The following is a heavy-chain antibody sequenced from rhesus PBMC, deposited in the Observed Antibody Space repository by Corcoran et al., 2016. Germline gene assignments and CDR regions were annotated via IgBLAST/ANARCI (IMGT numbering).Heavy chain of an antibody. Sequence: QVQLQESGPGLVKPSETLSLTCAVSGGSISSGYYYWSCIRPPPGKGLEWIGYITYSGSTSYNPSLKSRVTISRDTSKNQFSLKLSSVTAADTAVYYCAREVERWGGHFDYWGQGVLVTVSS. D-gene: IGHD6-37*01. J-gene: IGHJ4*01. CDR3: AREVERWGGHFDY. CDR1: GGSISSGYYY. CDR2: ITYSGST. V-gene: IGHV4-122*02.